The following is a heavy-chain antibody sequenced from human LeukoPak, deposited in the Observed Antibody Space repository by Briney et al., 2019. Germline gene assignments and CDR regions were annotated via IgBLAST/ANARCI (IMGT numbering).Heavy chain of an antibody. CDR3: ARGRPSHYDFWSGYYEDFDY. CDR1: GYTFTGYY. V-gene: IGHV1-2*02. CDR2: INPNSGGI. Sequence: EASVKVSCKASGYTFTGYYMHWVRQAPGQGLEWMGWINPNSGGINYVQKFQGRVTMTRDTSISTAYMELSRLRSDDTAVYYCARGRPSHYDFWSGYYEDFDYWGQGTLVTVSS. J-gene: IGHJ4*02. D-gene: IGHD3-3*01.